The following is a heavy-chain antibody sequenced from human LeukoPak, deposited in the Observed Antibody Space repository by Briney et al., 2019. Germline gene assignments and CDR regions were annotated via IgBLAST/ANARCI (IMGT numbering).Heavy chain of an antibody. CDR1: GFTFSDYY. V-gene: IGHV3-11*04. J-gene: IGHJ3*02. CDR3: ATRIQGATISDI. CDR2: ISSSGSTI. Sequence: GGSLRLSCAASGFTFSDYYMSWIRQAPGKGLEWGSYISSSGSTIYYADSVKGRFTISRDNAKNSLYLQMNSLRAEDTAVYYCATRIQGATISDIWGQGTMVTVSS. D-gene: IGHD5-12*01.